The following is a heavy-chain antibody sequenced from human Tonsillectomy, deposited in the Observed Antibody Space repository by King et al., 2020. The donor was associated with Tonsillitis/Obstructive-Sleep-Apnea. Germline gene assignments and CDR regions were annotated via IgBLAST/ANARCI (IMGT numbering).Heavy chain of an antibody. Sequence: VQLVESGGGLVKPGGSLRLSCAASGFTFSDYYISWVRQAPGKGLEWVSYISSSSSYTNYAYSVKGRFTISRDNAKNSLYLQMNSLRAEDTAVFYCARVIVLVPLNYYMDVWGKGTTVTVSS. J-gene: IGHJ6*03. CDR2: ISSSSSYT. D-gene: IGHD2-2*01. V-gene: IGHV3-11*05. CDR1: GFTFSDYY. CDR3: ARVIVLVPLNYYMDV.